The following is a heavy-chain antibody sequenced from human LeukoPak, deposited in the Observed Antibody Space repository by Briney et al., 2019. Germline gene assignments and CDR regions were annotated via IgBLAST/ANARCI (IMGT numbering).Heavy chain of an antibody. V-gene: IGHV3-20*04. D-gene: IGHD5-12*01. Sequence: GGSLRLSCAASGFSFDDYGMSWVRQAPGKGLEWVSGIDWNGGSTGYAESVKGRFTISRGNAKNSLYLQLNSLTAEDTALYYCARSPGSGFYYFDFWGQGTLVTVSS. CDR2: IDWNGGST. J-gene: IGHJ4*02. CDR3: ARSPGSGFYYFDF. CDR1: GFSFDDYG.